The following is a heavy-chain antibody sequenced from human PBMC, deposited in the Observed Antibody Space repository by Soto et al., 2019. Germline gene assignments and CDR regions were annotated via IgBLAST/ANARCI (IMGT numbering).Heavy chain of an antibody. V-gene: IGHV4-39*02. CDR3: ARWSYLDY. D-gene: IGHD3-3*01. Sequence: SEPLCLTYTGSVGAIGSGSYYWGWIRPPPGKGLEWIGSIYYSGSTYYNPSLKSRVTISVDTSQSTLYLQMNSLRADDTAMYYCARWSYLDYWGQGTRVTVSS. CDR2: IYYSGST. J-gene: IGHJ4*02. CDR1: VGAIGSGSYY.